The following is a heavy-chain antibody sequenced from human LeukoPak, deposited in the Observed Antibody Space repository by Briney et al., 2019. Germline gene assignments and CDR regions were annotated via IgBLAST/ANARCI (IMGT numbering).Heavy chain of an antibody. CDR2: ISSSSSYI. Sequence: GGSLRLSCAASGFTFSSYSMNWVRQAPGKGLEWVSSISSSSSYIYYADSVKGRFTISRDNSKNTLYPQMNSLRAEDTAVYYCARDPWSYYYYGMDVWGQGTTVTVSS. D-gene: IGHD2-8*02. J-gene: IGHJ6*02. V-gene: IGHV3-21*01. CDR1: GFTFSSYS. CDR3: ARDPWSYYYYGMDV.